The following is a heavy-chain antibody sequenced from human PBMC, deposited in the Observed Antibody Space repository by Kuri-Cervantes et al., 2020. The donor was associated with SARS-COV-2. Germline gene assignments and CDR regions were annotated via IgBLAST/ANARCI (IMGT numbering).Heavy chain of an antibody. Sequence: GESLKISCAASGFIFSSYAMSWVRQAPGKGLEWVSVISGSGTGAYYADSVKGRFTISRDNSKNTLYLQMNSLRAEDTAVYFCAKDPTATTEYYYAMDVWGQGTTVTVSS. CDR2: ISGSGTGA. D-gene: IGHD1-7*01. J-gene: IGHJ6*02. V-gene: IGHV3-23*01. CDR3: AKDPTATTEYYYAMDV. CDR1: GFIFSSYA.